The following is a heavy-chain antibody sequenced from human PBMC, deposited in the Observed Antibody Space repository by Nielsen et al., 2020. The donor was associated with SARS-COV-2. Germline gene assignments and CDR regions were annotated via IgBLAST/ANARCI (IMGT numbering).Heavy chain of an antibody. D-gene: IGHD3-3*01. J-gene: IGHJ6*03. CDR2: IKSKTDGGTT. Sequence: GESLKISCAASGFTFSNAWMSWVRQAPGKGLEWVGRIKSKTDGGTTDYAAPVKGRFTISRDDSKNTLYLQMNSLKTEDTAVYYCRSGYTDYYYYYMDVWGKGTTVTVSS. CDR1: GFTFSNAW. V-gene: IGHV3-15*01. CDR3: RSGYTDYYYYYMDV.